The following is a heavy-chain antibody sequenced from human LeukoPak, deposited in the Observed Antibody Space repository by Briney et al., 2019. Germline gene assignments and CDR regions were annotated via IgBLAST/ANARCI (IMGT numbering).Heavy chain of an antibody. Sequence: ASVKVSCKASGYTFTSYGISWVRQAPGQGLEWMGWISAYNGNTNYAQKLQGRVTMTTDTSTSTAYMELRSLRSDDTAVYYCARGACSGGSCYGKNWFDPWGQGTPVTVSS. CDR1: GYTFTSYG. CDR3: ARGACSGGSCYGKNWFDP. J-gene: IGHJ5*02. V-gene: IGHV1-18*01. D-gene: IGHD2-15*01. CDR2: ISAYNGNT.